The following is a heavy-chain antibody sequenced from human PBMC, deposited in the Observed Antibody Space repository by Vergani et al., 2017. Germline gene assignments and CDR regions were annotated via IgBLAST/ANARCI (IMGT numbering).Heavy chain of an antibody. CDR1: GFTFSSYG. D-gene: IGHD6-25*01. Sequence: QVQLVESGGGVVQPGGSLRLSCAASGFTFSSYGMHWVRQAPGKGLEWVAFIRYDGSNKYYADSVKGRFTISRDNSKNTLYLQMNSLRAEDTAVYYCAKRRVGIPATLDYWGQGTLVTVSS. V-gene: IGHV3-30*02. CDR2: IRYDGSNK. CDR3: AKRRVGIPATLDY. J-gene: IGHJ4*02.